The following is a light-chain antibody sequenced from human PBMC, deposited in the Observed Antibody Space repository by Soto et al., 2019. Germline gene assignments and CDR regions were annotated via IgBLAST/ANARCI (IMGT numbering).Light chain of an antibody. CDR2: GAS. CDR3: QQSYSTPT. Sequence: DIQMTQSPSSLSASVGDRVTITCRASQSISSYLNWYQQKPGNSPKVLLYGASILQTGVPSRFSGSGSGTDFTLTISSLQPEDFATYYCQQSYSTPTFGQGTKVDIK. V-gene: IGKV1-39*01. CDR1: QSISSY. J-gene: IGKJ1*01.